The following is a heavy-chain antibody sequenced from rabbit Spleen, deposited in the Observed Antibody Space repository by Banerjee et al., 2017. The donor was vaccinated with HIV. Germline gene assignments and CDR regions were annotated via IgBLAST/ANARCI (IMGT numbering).Heavy chain of an antibody. CDR3: ARDTSSSFSSYGMDL. CDR2: TAAGRSAFT. D-gene: IGHD1-1*01. Sequence: QSLEESGGGLVQPEGSLTLTCTASGFSFSGNDYMCWVRQAPGKGLEWIACTAAGRSAFTYSATWARGRFTCSKTSSTTVTLQMTSLTVADTATYFCARDTSSSFSSYGMDLWGPGTLVTVS. V-gene: IGHV1S40*01. CDR1: GFSFSGNDY. J-gene: IGHJ6*01.